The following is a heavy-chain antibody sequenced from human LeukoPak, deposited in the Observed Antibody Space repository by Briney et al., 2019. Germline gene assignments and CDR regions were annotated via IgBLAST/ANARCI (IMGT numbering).Heavy chain of an antibody. CDR2: INTKSGMT. J-gene: IGHJ4*02. CDR1: GYTFTRYD. D-gene: IGHD3-22*01. V-gene: IGHV1-8*03. Sequence: ASVKVSCKASGYTFTRYDINWVRQATGQGLEWMGWINTKSGMTGHAQKFQGRITIIKDTSISTVYMELSSLSSEDTAVYFCAGVDGSVDFWGQGTLVTVSS. CDR3: AGVDGSVDF.